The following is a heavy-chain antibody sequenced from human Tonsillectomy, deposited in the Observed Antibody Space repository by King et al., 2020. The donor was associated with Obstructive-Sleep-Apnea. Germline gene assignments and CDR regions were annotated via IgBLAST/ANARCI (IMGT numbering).Heavy chain of an antibody. D-gene: IGHD3-10*01. Sequence: LVQSGGGVVQPGRSLRLSCAASGFTFSSYGMHWVRQAPGKGLEWVAVIWYDGRNKYYADSVKGRFTISRDNSKNTLYLQMNSLRAEDTAVYYCARGLLWFGEQAPFDYWGQGTLVTVSS. J-gene: IGHJ4*02. V-gene: IGHV3-33*01. CDR3: ARGLLWFGEQAPFDY. CDR2: IWYDGRNK. CDR1: GFTFSSYG.